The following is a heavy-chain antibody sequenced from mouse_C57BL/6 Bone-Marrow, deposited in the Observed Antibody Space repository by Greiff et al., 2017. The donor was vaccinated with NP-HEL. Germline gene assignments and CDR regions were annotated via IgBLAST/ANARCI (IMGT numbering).Heavy chain of an antibody. J-gene: IGHJ2*02. CDR3: ARYDYCGSSYSMDY. CDR2: IYPGDGDT. V-gene: IGHV1-80*01. Sequence: VQLQESGAELVKPGASVKISCKASGYAFSSYWMNWVKQRPGKGLEWIGQIYPGDGDTNYNGKFKGKATLTADKSSSTAYMQLSSLTSEDSAVYFYARYDYCGSSYSMDYWGQGTSLTVSS. CDR1: GYAFSSYW. D-gene: IGHD1-1*01.